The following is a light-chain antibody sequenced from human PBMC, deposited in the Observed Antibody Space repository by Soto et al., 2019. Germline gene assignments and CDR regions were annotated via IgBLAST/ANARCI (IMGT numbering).Light chain of an antibody. J-gene: IGKJ1*01. CDR2: AAS. V-gene: IGKV1-39*01. CDR3: HQTYNIPWT. Sequence: DIQMTQSPSSLSASVGDRVTITCRASQTITTHVNWYQQKPGKAPKLLIYAASSLQSGVPSRFSGSASATDFTPAISRLQPEDFATYWCHQTYNIPWTFGQGTKV. CDR1: QTITTH.